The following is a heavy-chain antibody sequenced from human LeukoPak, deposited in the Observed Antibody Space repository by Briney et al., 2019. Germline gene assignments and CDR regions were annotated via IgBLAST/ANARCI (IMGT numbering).Heavy chain of an antibody. D-gene: IGHD6-6*01. Sequence: GGTLRLSCAASGFTFSSYGMSWVRRAPGQGLEWVSAISTSGESTYYADSVKGHFTISRDNSKNTLYLQMNSLRAEDTAVYYCARDRAALNWFDPWGQGTLVTVSS. CDR1: GFTFSSYG. V-gene: IGHV3-23*01. CDR2: ISTSGEST. J-gene: IGHJ5*02. CDR3: ARDRAALNWFDP.